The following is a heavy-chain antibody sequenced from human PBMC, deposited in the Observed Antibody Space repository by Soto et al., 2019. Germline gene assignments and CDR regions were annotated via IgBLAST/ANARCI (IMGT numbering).Heavy chain of an antibody. Sequence: SVKVSCKASGGTFSSYAISWVRQAPGQGLEWMGGIIPIFGTANYAQKFQGRVTITADESTSTAYMELSSLRSEDTAVYYCGSQRYSYGRPQDLRFDYWRQRTLVTVSS. V-gene: IGHV1-69*13. CDR2: IIPIFGTA. J-gene: IGHJ4*02. D-gene: IGHD5-18*01. CDR1: GGTFSSYA. CDR3: GSQRYSYGRPQDLRFDY.